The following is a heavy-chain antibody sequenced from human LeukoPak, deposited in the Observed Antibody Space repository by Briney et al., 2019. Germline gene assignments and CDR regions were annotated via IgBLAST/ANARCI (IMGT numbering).Heavy chain of an antibody. Sequence: GGSLRLSCAASGFTFSSYWMHWVRQAPGKGLVWVSRINSHGSSTNYADSVKGRFTISRDNAKNSLYLQMNSLRAEDTAVYYCARGGYSDYLNCWGQGTLVTVSS. V-gene: IGHV3-74*01. CDR3: ARGGYSDYLNC. D-gene: IGHD1-1*01. J-gene: IGHJ4*02. CDR1: GFTFSSYW. CDR2: INSHGSST.